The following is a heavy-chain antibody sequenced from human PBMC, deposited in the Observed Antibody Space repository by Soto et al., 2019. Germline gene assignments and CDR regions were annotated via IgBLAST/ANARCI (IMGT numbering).Heavy chain of an antibody. CDR2: IKQDGSET. D-gene: IGHD3-10*01. Sequence: GSLRLSCVVSGFTFNTYWMTWVRQAPGKGLEWVANIKQDGSETHYVDFVKGRFTISRDNAKNSLYLQMNSLRVEDTAVYYCARHVYYGSGTYCTNWGQGTLVTVSS. J-gene: IGHJ4*02. V-gene: IGHV3-7*05. CDR3: ARHVYYGSGTYCTN. CDR1: GFTFNTYW.